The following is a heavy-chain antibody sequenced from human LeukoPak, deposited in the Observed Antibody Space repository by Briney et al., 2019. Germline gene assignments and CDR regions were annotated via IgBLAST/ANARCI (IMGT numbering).Heavy chain of an antibody. CDR1: GYTISEVS. D-gene: IGHD1-26*01. CDR3: ARDHKVGATLYFGMYV. CDR2: LDPEDDKR. J-gene: IGHJ6*02. Sequence: ASVRVSCKVSGYTISEVSIHWVRQAPGKGLEWMGGLDPEDDKRFYAQKFQGRVSITADQSSSTTYMELSSLRSEDAALYFCARDHKVGATLYFGMYVWGPGTTVTVSS. V-gene: IGHV1-24*01.